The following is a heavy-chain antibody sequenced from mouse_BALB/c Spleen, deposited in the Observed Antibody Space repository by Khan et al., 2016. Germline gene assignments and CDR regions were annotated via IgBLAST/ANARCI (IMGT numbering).Heavy chain of an antibody. CDR2: INPSTGYT. CDR1: GYTFTSYW. V-gene: IGHV1-7*01. D-gene: IGHD2-10*02. CDR3: ARREYGNYGVAY. J-gene: IGHJ3*01. Sequence: MQLQESGAELAKPGASVKMSCKASGYTFTSYWIHWVKQRPGQGLEWIGYINPSTGYTEYNQKFKDKATLTADKSSSTAYMQLSSLTSEDSAVYYCARREYGNYGVAYWGQGTLVTVSA.